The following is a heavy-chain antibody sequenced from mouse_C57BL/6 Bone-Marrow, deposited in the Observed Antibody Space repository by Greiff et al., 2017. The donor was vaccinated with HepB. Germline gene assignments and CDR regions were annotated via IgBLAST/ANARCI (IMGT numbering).Heavy chain of an antibody. J-gene: IGHJ4*01. CDR1: GFNIKDDY. CDR3: TNSNPYYYAMDY. Sequence: EVQLQQSGAELVRPGASVKLSCTASGFNIKDDYMHWVKQRPEQGLEWIGWIDPENGDTEYASKFQGKATITADTSSNTAYLQLSSLTSEDTAVYYCTNSNPYYYAMDYWGQGTSGTVSS. V-gene: IGHV14-4*01. D-gene: IGHD2-5*01. CDR2: IDPENGDT.